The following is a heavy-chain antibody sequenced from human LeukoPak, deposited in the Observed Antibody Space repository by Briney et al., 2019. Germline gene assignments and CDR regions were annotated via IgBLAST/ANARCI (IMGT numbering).Heavy chain of an antibody. D-gene: IGHD3-3*01. CDR2: ISYDGSNK. V-gene: IGHV3-30-3*01. Sequence: PGGSLRLSYAASGFTFSSYAMHWVRQAPGKGLEWVAVISYDGSNKYYADSVKGRFTISRDNSKNTLYLQMNSLRAEDTAVYYCARDGYYDFWSGYYNWFDPWGQGTLVTVSS. CDR1: GFTFSSYA. CDR3: ARDGYYDFWSGYYNWFDP. J-gene: IGHJ5*02.